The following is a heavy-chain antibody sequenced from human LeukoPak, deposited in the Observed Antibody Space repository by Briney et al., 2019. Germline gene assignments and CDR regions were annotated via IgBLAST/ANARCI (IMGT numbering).Heavy chain of an antibody. CDR2: IYYSGST. D-gene: IGHD3-22*01. V-gene: IGHV4-61*01. Sequence: SQTLSLTCTVSGGSISSGSYYWSWIRQPPGKGLEWIGYIYYSGSTNYNPSLKSRVTISVDPSKNQFSLKLSSVTAADTAVYYCARLTYYYDSSGYYKGGAFDIWGQGTMVTVSS. CDR3: ARLTYYYDSSGYYKGGAFDI. J-gene: IGHJ3*02. CDR1: GGSISSGSYY.